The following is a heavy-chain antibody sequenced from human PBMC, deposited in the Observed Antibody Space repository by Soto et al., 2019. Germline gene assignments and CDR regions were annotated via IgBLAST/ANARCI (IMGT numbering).Heavy chain of an antibody. CDR1: GFTFRSYA. Sequence: GGSLRLSCAASGFTFRSYAIHWVRQAPGKGLEWVADVSFDGSHKTYAVPVRGRFTLSRDNSKKTVYLQMNSLRAEDTAVYYCAKLGDAVSGFFDFWGQGTQVTVSS. CDR2: VSFDGSHK. V-gene: IGHV3-30*18. CDR3: AKLGDAVSGFFDF. D-gene: IGHD3-3*01. J-gene: IGHJ5*01.